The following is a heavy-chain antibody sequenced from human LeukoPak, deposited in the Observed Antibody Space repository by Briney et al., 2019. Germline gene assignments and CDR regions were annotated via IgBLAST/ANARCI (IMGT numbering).Heavy chain of an antibody. Sequence: SETLSLTCDVYGEFFSGYYWSWIRQPPGKGLEWIGDINHSGTTKYNPSLKSRVTIVIDTSKSHFSLKVNSVTAADTAVYYCARLPLGAFGEVLNFDLWGQGTVVTVSP. D-gene: IGHD3-10*01. V-gene: IGHV4-34*01. J-gene: IGHJ4*02. CDR2: INHSGTT. CDR3: ARLPLGAFGEVLNFDL. CDR1: GEFFSGYY.